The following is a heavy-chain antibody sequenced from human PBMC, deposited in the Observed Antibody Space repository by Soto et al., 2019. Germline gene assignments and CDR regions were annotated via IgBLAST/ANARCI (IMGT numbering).Heavy chain of an antibody. V-gene: IGHV4-34*01. CDR1: GGIPSRCC. CDR2: INHSRSS. J-gene: IGHJ6*02. D-gene: IGHD3-10*01. Sequence: PQALSDTNGGSGGIPSRCCWSGFRQPLGKGLEWIGEINHSRSSNYNPSLKSRVTISVDTSKNQFSLKLSSVTAADTAVYYCATARGYYYCSGSYYRLSYNYYPMDVCCPGPTVT. CDR3: ATARGYYYCSGSYYRLSYNYYPMDV.